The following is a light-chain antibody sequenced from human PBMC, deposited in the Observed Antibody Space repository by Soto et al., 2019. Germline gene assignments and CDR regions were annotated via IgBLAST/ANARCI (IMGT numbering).Light chain of an antibody. CDR3: AAWDDSLNGVV. CDR1: SSNIGSHT. CDR2: SNT. Sequence: QLVLTQPPSASGTPGQTIAISCSGGSSNIGSHTVNWYQQLPGTAPRLLIYSNTQRPSGVPDRFSGSKSGTSASLAISGLQSEYEGDYYCAAWDDSLNGVVFGGGTQLTGL. V-gene: IGLV1-44*01. J-gene: IGLJ2*01.